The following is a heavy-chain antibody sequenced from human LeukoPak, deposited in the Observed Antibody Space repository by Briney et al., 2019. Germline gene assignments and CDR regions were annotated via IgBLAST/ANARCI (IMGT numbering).Heavy chain of an antibody. CDR1: GGSFSGYY. CDR3: ARASLSIGGYSSFDY. CDR2: INHSGST. J-gene: IGHJ4*02. V-gene: IGHV4-34*01. D-gene: IGHD2-15*01. Sequence: PSETLSLTCAVYGGSFSGYYWSWIRQPPGKGLEWIGEINHSGSTNYNPSLKSRVTVAAHTSNNQFSLTLSSVTAADTAVYYCARASLSIGGYSSFDYWGQGILVTVSS.